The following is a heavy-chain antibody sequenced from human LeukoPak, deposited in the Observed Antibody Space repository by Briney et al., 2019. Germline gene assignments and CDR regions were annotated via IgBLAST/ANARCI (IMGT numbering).Heavy chain of an antibody. J-gene: IGHJ4*02. V-gene: IGHV4-59*01. CDR3: ARAVSSGWYFYFDY. CDR2: IYYSGST. CDR1: GGSISSYY. Sequence: SETLSLTCTVSGGSISSYYWSWIRQPPGKGLGWIGYIYYSGSTNYNPSLKGRVTISVDTSKNQFSLKLSSVTAADTAVYYCARAVSSGWYFYFDYWGQGTLVTVSS. D-gene: IGHD6-19*01.